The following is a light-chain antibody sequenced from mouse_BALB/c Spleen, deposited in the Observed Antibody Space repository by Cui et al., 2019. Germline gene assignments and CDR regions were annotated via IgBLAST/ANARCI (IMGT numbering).Light chain of an antibody. CDR2: STS. CDR1: SSVSY. V-gene: IGKV4-57*01. Sequence: QIVLTQSPAIMSASPGEKVTITCSASSSVSYMHWFQQKPGTSPKLWIYSTSNLASGVPARFSGSRSGTSYSLTISRMEAEDAATYYCQQRSSYPPTFGAGTKLELK. J-gene: IGKJ5*01. CDR3: QQRSSYPPT.